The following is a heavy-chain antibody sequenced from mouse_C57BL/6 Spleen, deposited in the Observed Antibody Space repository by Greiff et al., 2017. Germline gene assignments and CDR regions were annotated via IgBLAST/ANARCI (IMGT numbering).Heavy chain of an antibody. V-gene: IGHV1-26*01. CDR2: INPNNGGT. Sequence: VQLQQSGPELVKPGASVKISCKASGYTFTDYYMNWVKQSHGKSLEWIGDINPNNGGTSYNQKFKGKATLTVDKSSSTAYMELRSLTSEDSAVYYCARGSYGFAYWGQGTTLTVSS. D-gene: IGHD1-1*01. J-gene: IGHJ2*01. CDR3: ARGSYGFAY. CDR1: GYTFTDYY.